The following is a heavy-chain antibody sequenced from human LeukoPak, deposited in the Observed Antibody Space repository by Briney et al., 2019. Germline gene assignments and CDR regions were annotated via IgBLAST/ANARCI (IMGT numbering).Heavy chain of an antibody. Sequence: PGGSLRLSCAASGFTFSSYGMHWVRQAPGKGLEWVAFIRYDGSNKYYADSVKGRFTISRDNSKNTLYLQMISLRAEDTAVYYCAKDRLLWFGELLPPYYFDYWGQGTLVTVSS. J-gene: IGHJ4*02. D-gene: IGHD3-10*01. CDR3: AKDRLLWFGELLPPYYFDY. CDR2: IRYDGSNK. CDR1: GFTFSSYG. V-gene: IGHV3-30*02.